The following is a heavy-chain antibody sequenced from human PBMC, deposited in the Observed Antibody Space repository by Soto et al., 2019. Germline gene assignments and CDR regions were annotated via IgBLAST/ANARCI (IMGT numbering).Heavy chain of an antibody. CDR2: ISYDGSNK. CDR3: AKDSWPLPHGDYGSAFDY. Sequence: GGSLRLSCAASGFTFSSYWMSWVRQAPGKGLEWVAVISYDGSNKYYADSVKGRFTISRDNSKNTLYLQMNSLRAEDTAVYYCAKDSWPLPHGDYGSAFDYWGQGTLVTVSS. J-gene: IGHJ4*02. CDR1: GFTFSSYW. D-gene: IGHD4-17*01. V-gene: IGHV3-30*18.